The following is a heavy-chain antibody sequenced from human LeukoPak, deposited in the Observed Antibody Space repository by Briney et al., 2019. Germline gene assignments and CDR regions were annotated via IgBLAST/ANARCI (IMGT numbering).Heavy chain of an antibody. V-gene: IGHV1-69*05. D-gene: IGHD1-26*01. J-gene: IGHJ2*01. CDR3: ARESGSYGSYWYFDL. CDR2: IIPIFGTA. Sequence: SVKVSCKASGGTFSSYAISWVRQAPGQGLEWMGGIIPIFGTANYAQKFQGRVTITTDESTSTAYMELSSLRSEDTAVYYCARESGSYGSYWYFDLWGRGTLVTVSS. CDR1: GGTFSSYA.